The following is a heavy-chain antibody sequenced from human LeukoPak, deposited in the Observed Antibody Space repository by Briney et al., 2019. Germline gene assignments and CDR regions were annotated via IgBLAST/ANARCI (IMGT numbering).Heavy chain of an antibody. CDR3: AKCRGGVVGSWYFDF. Sequence: GGSLRLSCAASGFTFTTYATSWVRQAPGKGLEWVSTIRGSGGSTYYAGSVKGRFTISRDNSKNTLYLQMNSLGAEDTAVYYCAKCRGGVVGSWYFDFWGRGTLVTVSS. J-gene: IGHJ2*01. D-gene: IGHD3-10*01. V-gene: IGHV3-23*01. CDR2: IRGSGGST. CDR1: GFTFTTYA.